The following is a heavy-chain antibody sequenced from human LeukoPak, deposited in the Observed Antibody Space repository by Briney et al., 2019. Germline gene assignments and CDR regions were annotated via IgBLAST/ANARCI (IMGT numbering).Heavy chain of an antibody. Sequence: SETPSLTCTVSGGSISSGGYYWSWIRQHPGKGLEWIGYIYYSGSTYYNPSLKSRVTISVDTSKNQFSLKLSSVTAADTAVYYCARADSGSYYGGDYWGQGTLVTVSS. V-gene: IGHV4-31*03. CDR2: IYYSGST. CDR3: ARADSGSYYGGDY. J-gene: IGHJ4*02. CDR1: GGSISSGGYY. D-gene: IGHD1-26*01.